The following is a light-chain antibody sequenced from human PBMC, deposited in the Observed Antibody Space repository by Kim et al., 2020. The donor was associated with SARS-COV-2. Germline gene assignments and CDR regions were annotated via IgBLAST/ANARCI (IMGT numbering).Light chain of an antibody. CDR3: SSYISNSLYV. J-gene: IGLJ1*01. CDR1: SSDVGGYNY. Sequence: QSALTQPASVSGSPGQSITISCTGASSDVGGYNYVSWYQQHPGKAPKLMIYDVSNRPSGVSNRFSGSKSGDTASLTISGLQAEDEADYYCSSYISNSLYVFGTGTKVTVL. V-gene: IGLV2-14*01. CDR2: DVS.